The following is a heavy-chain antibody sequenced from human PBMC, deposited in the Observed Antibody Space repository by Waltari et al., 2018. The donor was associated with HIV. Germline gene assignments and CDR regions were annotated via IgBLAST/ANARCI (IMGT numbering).Heavy chain of an antibody. CDR2: IKSNTDGGTT. D-gene: IGHD3-16*01. V-gene: IGHV3-15*01. CDR3: TTVGGGTRDY. CDR1: GFTVRVAW. J-gene: IGHJ4*02. Sequence: EVFLVASGGGLGKPGGSRRLLCAASGFTVRVAWMSWVRQVAGKVLEWVGRIKSNTDGGTTDYAAPVKGRFTISRDDSKTTLYLEMNSLKAEDTAVYYCTTVGGGTRDYWGQGTLITVSS.